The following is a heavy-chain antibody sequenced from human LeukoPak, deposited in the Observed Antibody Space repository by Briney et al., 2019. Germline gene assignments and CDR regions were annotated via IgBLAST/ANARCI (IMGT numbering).Heavy chain of an antibody. CDR2: INHSGST. V-gene: IGHV4-34*01. CDR3: ARKSYFAWFDP. J-gene: IGHJ5*02. CDR1: GGSFSGYY. D-gene: IGHD1-26*01. Sequence: PSETLSLTCAVYGGSFSGYYWSWIRQPPGKGLGWIGEINHSGSTNYNPSLKSRVTISVDTSKNQFSLKLSSVTAADTAVYYFARKSYFAWFDPWGQGTLVTVSS.